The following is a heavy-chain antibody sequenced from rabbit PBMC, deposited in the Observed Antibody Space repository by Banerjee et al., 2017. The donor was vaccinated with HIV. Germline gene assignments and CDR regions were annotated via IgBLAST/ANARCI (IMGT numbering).Heavy chain of an antibody. CDR3: AREYGGSSHYPDYFNL. D-gene: IGHD8-1*01. J-gene: IGHJ4*01. CDR2: IDTNTGKT. V-gene: IGHV1S40*01. Sequence: QSLEESGGDLVKPGASLTLTCTASGFSFSSYYYMYWVRQAPGKGLEWIGFIDTNTGKTFYTSWAKGRFTISKTSSTTVTLQMTSLTAADTATYFRAREYGGSSHYPDYFNLWGPGTLVTVS. CDR1: GFSFSSYYY.